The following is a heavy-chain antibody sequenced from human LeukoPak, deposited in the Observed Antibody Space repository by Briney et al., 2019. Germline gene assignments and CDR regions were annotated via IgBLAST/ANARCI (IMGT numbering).Heavy chain of an antibody. Sequence: GGSLRLSCAGSGFTFSTYAMGWVRQAPEKGLEWVAAINSGGVNTYYADSVKGRFTISRDNSKNTLYLQMNSLGAEDTAVYYCAKGSFMVREILYWGQGTLVTVSS. CDR3: AKGSFMVREILY. D-gene: IGHD3-10*01. CDR2: INSGGVNT. CDR1: GFTFSTYA. J-gene: IGHJ4*02. V-gene: IGHV3-23*01.